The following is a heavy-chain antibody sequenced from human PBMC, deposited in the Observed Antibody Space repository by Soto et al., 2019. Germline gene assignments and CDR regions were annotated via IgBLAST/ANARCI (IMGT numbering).Heavy chain of an antibody. V-gene: IGHV1-69*06. D-gene: IGHD1-26*01. CDR2: FIPIFGTA. CDR1: GGTFSSYA. Sequence: GASVKVSCKASGGTFSSYAISWVRQAPGQGLEWMGGFIPIFGTANYAQKFQGRVTITADKSTSTAYMELSSLRSEDTAVYYCARGGSPGLGDDHYYYYGMDVWGQGTTVTVSS. J-gene: IGHJ6*02. CDR3: ARGGSPGLGDDHYYYYGMDV.